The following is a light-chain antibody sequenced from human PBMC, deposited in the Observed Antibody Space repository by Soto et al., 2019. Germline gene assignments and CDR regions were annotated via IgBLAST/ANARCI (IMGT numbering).Light chain of an antibody. J-gene: IGKJ1*01. CDR1: QSVSSSY. CDR2: GAS. CDR3: HQYGSSLWT. V-gene: IGKV3-20*01. Sequence: EIVLTQSPFTLSLSPGERATLSCRASQSVSSSYLAWYQQKPGQAPRLLIYGASTRATGIPDRFSGSGSETDFTLTISRLEPEDLAVYYCHQYGSSLWTFGQGTKVDI.